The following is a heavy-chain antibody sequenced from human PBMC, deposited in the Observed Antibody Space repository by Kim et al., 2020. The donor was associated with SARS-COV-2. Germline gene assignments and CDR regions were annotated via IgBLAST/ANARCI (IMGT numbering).Heavy chain of an antibody. CDR1: GFTFSSYA. CDR3: ARAPAGNSYCFDY. Sequence: GGSLRLSCAASGFTFSSYAMHWVRQAPGKGLEWVAVIWYDGSNKYYADSVKGRFTISRDNSKNTLYLQMNSLRAEDTAVYYCARAPAGNSYCFDYWGQGTLVTVSS. D-gene: IGHD1-7*01. J-gene: IGHJ4*02. CDR2: IWYDGSNK. V-gene: IGHV3-33*08.